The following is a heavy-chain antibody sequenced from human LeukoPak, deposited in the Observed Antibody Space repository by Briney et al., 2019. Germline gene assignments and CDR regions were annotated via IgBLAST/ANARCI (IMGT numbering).Heavy chain of an antibody. CDR2: ISWNSGSI. J-gene: IGHJ4*02. CDR3: ARVSRCFDWLPED. V-gene: IGHV3-9*01. D-gene: IGHD3-9*01. Sequence: PGGSLRLSCAASGFTFDDYAMHWVRQAPGKGLEWVSGISWNSGSIGYADSVKGRFTISRDNSKNTLYLQMNSLRAEDTAVYYCARVSRCFDWLPEDWGQGTLVTVSS. CDR1: GFTFDDYA.